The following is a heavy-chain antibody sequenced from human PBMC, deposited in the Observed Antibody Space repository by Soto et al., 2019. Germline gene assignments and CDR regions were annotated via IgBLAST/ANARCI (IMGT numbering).Heavy chain of an antibody. D-gene: IGHD2-2*01. Sequence: SETLSLTCTVSGGSVSSCGYYWSCIRQHPEKGLEWIGYISYSGRTYYNPSLKSRVTISVDTSKNQFSLKLSSVTAADTAVYYCAKDASGPAAVNWFDPWGQGTLVTVSS. J-gene: IGHJ5*02. CDR2: ISYSGRT. V-gene: IGHV4-31*03. CDR3: AKDASGPAAVNWFDP. CDR1: GGSVSSCGYY.